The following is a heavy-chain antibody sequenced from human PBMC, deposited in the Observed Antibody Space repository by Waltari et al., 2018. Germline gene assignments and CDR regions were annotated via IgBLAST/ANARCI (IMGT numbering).Heavy chain of an antibody. D-gene: IGHD3-22*01. CDR3: AHPSSRGWGGAFDI. V-gene: IGHV2-5*02. J-gene: IGHJ3*02. CDR2: IYWDDDK. CDR1: GFALSTSGVG. Sequence: QITLKESGTKLVRPTQTLTRTCTFSGFALSTSGVGVGWIRKTPGKALDWLALIYWDDDKRYSPSLKSMLTITKYTSKNPVVLTMTNMDPLDTATYYCAHPSSRGWGGAFDIWGQGTMVTVSS.